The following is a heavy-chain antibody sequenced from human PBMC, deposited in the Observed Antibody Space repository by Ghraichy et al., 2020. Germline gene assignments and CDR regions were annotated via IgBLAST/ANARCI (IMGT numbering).Heavy chain of an antibody. CDR1: GDSVSSNSAA. V-gene: IGHV6-1*01. D-gene: IGHD1-26*01. CDR2: TYYMSKLYN. Sequence: SQTLSLTCAISGDSVSSNSAAWDWIRQSPSRGLGWLVRTYYMSKLYNDYAVSVNSRITINPDTSKNQFSLHLNSVTPEDTAVYYCASVLLGTWELPPNRKNAFYFSGPGPTLPVS. J-gene: IGHJ3*01. CDR3: ASVLLGTWELPPNRKNAFYF.